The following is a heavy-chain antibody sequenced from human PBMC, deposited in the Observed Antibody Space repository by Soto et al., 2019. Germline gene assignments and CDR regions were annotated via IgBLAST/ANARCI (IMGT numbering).Heavy chain of an antibody. CDR1: GYNFNRYW. Sequence: TGESLKISCKGSGYNFNRYWIGWVRQMPGKGLEWMGVIYPGDSDTRYSPSLQGQVTISADKSSSAAYLQWSSLQASDTATYYCAISLVNGTHEVFDIWAQGTMVTVS. J-gene: IGHJ3*02. D-gene: IGHD2-8*01. CDR2: IYPGDSDT. CDR3: AISLVNGTHEVFDI. V-gene: IGHV5-51*01.